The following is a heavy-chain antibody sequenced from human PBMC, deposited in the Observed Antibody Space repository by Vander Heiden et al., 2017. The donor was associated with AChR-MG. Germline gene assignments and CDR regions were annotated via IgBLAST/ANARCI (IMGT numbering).Heavy chain of an antibody. Sequence: EVQLVESGGGLVQPGRSLRPSCAASGFTFEDYAMQWVRQAPGKGLEWVSGISWNSDSIVYADSVRGRFTISRDNAKNSLYLQMNSLRAEDTDLYYCAKGHCSSTSCHTAYHSWFDPWGQGTLVTFSS. D-gene: IGHD2-2*02. CDR2: ISWNSDSI. V-gene: IGHV3-9*01. CDR3: AKGHCSSTSCHTAYHSWFDP. J-gene: IGHJ5*02. CDR1: GFTFEDYA.